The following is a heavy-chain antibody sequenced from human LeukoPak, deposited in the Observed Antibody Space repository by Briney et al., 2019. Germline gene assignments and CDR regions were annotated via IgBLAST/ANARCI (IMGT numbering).Heavy chain of an antibody. Sequence: PGGSLRLSCAASGFXFSSYAMTWVRQAPGKGREWVGRIKSKTDAGTTDYAAPVKGRFTISRDDSKNTLYLQMNSLKTEDTAVYYCTTPGRVLRFLEWLQPDYWGQGTLVTVS. CDR1: GFXFSSYA. J-gene: IGHJ4*02. CDR2: IKSKTDAGTT. D-gene: IGHD3-3*01. CDR3: TTPGRVLRFLEWLQPDY. V-gene: IGHV3-15*01.